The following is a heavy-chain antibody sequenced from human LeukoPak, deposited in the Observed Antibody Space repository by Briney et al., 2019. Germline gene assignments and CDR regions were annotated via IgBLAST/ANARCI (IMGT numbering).Heavy chain of an antibody. D-gene: IGHD4-17*01. Sequence: ASVKVSCKASGYTFTGYYMHWVRQAPGQGLEGMGWINPNSGGTNYAQKFQGRVTMTRDTSISTAYMELSRLRSDDTAVYYCARASASDYGDYRGWGQGTLVTVSS. CDR2: INPNSGGT. CDR1: GYTFTGYY. J-gene: IGHJ4*02. CDR3: ARASASDYGDYRG. V-gene: IGHV1-2*02.